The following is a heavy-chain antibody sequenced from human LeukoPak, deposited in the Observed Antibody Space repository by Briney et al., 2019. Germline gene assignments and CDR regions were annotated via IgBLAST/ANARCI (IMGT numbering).Heavy chain of an antibody. CDR3: ARGKVVAGTPGQNSWDS. CDR2: IYTSGST. J-gene: IGHJ4*02. CDR1: GGSFSSYY. V-gene: IGHV4-59*10. D-gene: IGHD6-19*01. Sequence: PSETLSLTCAVYGGSFSSYYWNWIRQPAGKGLEWIGRIYTSGSTNYNPSLKSRVSMSVDTSKNQFSLKLSSVTAADTAVYYCARGKVVAGTPGQNSWDSWGQGTLVTVSS.